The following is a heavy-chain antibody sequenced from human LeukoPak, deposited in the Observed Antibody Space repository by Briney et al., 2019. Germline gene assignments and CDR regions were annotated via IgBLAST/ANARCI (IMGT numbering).Heavy chain of an antibody. CDR3: ATYFYGSGNFDY. V-gene: IGHV1-69*06. CDR2: IIPIFGTA. CDR1: GGTFSSYA. Sequence: SVKVSCKASGGTFSSYAISWVRQAPGQGLEWMGGIIPIFGTANYAQKFQGRVTMTEDTSADTAYMELSSLRSEDTAVYYCATYFYGSGNFDYWGQGTLVTVSS. D-gene: IGHD3-10*01. J-gene: IGHJ4*02.